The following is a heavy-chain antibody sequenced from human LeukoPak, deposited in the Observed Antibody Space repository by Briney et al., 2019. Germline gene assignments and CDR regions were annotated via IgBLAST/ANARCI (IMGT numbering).Heavy chain of an antibody. CDR2: ISWNSGSI. D-gene: IGHD3-3*01. CDR3: AKGGGRSSHRFYYFDY. J-gene: IGHJ4*02. Sequence: GRSLRLSCAASGFTFDDYAMHWVRQAPGKGLEWVSGISWNSGSIGYADSVKGRFTISRDNAKNSLYLQMNSLRAEDMALYYCAKGGGRSSHRFYYFDYWGQGTLVTVSS. V-gene: IGHV3-9*03. CDR1: GFTFDDYA.